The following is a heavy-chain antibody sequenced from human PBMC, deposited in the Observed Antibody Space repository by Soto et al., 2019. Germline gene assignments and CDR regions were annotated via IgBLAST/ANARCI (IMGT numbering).Heavy chain of an antibody. V-gene: IGHV3-74*03. CDR2: ISSDGTST. CDR1: GFNFSSYW. CDR3: ARAIAVAGTGGYY. D-gene: IGHD6-19*01. J-gene: IGHJ4*02. Sequence: GESLKISCAASGFNFSSYWMHWVRQAPGKGLVWVSRISSDGTSTAYADSVKGRFTISRDAAKNTVHLQMNNLRKEDTAVYYCARAIAVAGTGGYYWGQGTLVTVSS.